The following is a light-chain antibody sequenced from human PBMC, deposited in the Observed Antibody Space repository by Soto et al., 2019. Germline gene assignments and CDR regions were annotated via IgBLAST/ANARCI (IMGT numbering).Light chain of an antibody. CDR3: SSYTSSYVV. CDR1: SSDVGGYNY. V-gene: IGLV2-14*01. CDR2: DVS. Sequence: QSVLTQPASVSGSPGQSITISCTGTSSDVGGYNYVSWYQQHPGKAPKLMIYDVSNRPSGVSNRFSGSKSGNTASLTISGRQAEDEADYYCSSYTSSYVVFGGGTKLTVL. J-gene: IGLJ2*01.